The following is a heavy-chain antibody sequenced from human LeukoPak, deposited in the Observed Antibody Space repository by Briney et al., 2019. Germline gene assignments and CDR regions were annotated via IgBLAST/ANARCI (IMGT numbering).Heavy chain of an antibody. CDR1: GYTFTGYY. J-gene: IGHJ2*01. D-gene: IGHD6-19*01. CDR2: INPNSGGT. Sequence: ASVKVSCKASGYTFTGYYMHWVRQAPGQGLEWMGWINPNSGGTNYAQKFQGRVTMTRDTSISTAYMELSRLRSDDTAVYYCARDTYSSGWYVPLGFDLWGRGTLVTVSS. CDR3: ARDTYSSGWYVPLGFDL. V-gene: IGHV1-2*02.